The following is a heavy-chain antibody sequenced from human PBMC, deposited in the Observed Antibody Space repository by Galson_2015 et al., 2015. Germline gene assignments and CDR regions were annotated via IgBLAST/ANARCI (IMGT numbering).Heavy chain of an antibody. Sequence: SLRLSCAASGFIFSNYGMHWVRQAPGKGLEWVTVISYGGSNKYYADSVKGRFTISRDNSKNTLYLQMNSLRAEDTAVYYCAKEVLRYSSRCFDYWGQGTLVTVSS. CDR3: AKEVLRYSSRCFDY. J-gene: IGHJ4*02. CDR1: GFIFSNYG. CDR2: ISYGGSNK. D-gene: IGHD6-19*01. V-gene: IGHV3-30*18.